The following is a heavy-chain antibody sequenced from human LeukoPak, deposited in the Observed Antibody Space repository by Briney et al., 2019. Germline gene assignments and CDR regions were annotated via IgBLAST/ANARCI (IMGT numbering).Heavy chain of an antibody. Sequence: GGSLRLSCAASGFTFSSYSMNWVRQAPGKGLEWVSSISSSSSYIYYADSVKGRFTISRDNAKNSLYLQMNSLRAEDTAVYYCARTREELRSSEFDYWGQGTLVTVSS. CDR2: ISSSSSYI. J-gene: IGHJ4*02. CDR1: GFTFSSYS. D-gene: IGHD1-7*01. V-gene: IGHV3-21*01. CDR3: ARTREELRSSEFDY.